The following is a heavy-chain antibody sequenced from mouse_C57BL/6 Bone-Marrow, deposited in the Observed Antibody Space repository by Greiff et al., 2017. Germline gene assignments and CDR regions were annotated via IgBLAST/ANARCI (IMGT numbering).Heavy chain of an antibody. Sequence: QVQLQQSGPELVKPGASVKLSCKASGYTFTSYDINWVKQRPGQGLEWIGWIYPRDGSTKYNEKFKGKATLTVDTSSSTAYMELHSLTSEDSAVYFCAREELIYYDGSSYENYWGQGTTLTVSS. J-gene: IGHJ2*01. CDR2: IYPRDGST. V-gene: IGHV1-85*01. CDR3: AREELIYYDGSSYENY. CDR1: GYTFTSYD. D-gene: IGHD1-1*01.